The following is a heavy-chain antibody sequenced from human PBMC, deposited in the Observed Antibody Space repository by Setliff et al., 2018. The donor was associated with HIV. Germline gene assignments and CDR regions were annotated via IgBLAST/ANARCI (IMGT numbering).Heavy chain of an antibody. CDR2: MNHRGTF. CDR1: GESFSGYF. Sequence: SETLSLTCAVYGESFSGYFWNWIRQPPGKGLEWIGEMNHRGTFDYNPSVESRVTMSLDTSRDQFSLNLRSVTAADTAVYFCARLIHTGLLYFDFWGLGTLVTVSS. V-gene: IGHV4-34*01. J-gene: IGHJ4*02. CDR3: ARLIHTGLLYFDF. D-gene: IGHD2-8*02.